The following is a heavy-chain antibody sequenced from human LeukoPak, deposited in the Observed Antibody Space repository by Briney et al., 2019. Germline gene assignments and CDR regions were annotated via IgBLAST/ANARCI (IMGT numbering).Heavy chain of an antibody. CDR3: ASERYGSGSYTARYYYYYMDV. CDR1: GYSINSGFY. J-gene: IGHJ6*03. CDR2: IYHSGST. Sequence: SETLSLTCTVSGYSINSGFYWGWIRQPPGKGLEWIGSIYHSGSTYYNPSLKSRVTISVDTSKNQFSLKLSSVTATDTAVYYCASERYGSGSYTARYYYYYMDVWGKGTTVTISS. V-gene: IGHV4-38-2*02. D-gene: IGHD3-10*01.